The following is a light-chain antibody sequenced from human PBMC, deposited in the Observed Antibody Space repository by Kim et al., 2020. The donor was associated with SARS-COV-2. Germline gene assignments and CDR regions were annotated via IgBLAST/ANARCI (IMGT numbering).Light chain of an antibody. CDR1: QNVNSW. V-gene: IGKV1-5*03. J-gene: IGKJ2*02. CDR3: KHYNQFPWT. Sequence: DTQMTQSPSTLSASVGDRVTITCRASQNVNSWLAWYQQRPGNAPKLLIYRTSILEIGVPSRFIGSGSGTEYTLTIDGLQPDDFATYYCKHYNQFPWTFGQGTSLEI. CDR2: RTS.